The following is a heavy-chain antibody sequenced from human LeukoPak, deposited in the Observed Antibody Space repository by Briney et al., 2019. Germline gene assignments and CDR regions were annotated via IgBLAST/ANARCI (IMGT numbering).Heavy chain of an antibody. D-gene: IGHD1-1*01. Sequence: GGSLRLSCAASGFTFSDYDMHWVRQATGKGLEWVSAIGTAGDTYYTGSVKGRFTISRENAKNSLYLQMNSLRAGDTAVYYCARVAKERVGGVYYFDYWGQGTLVTSPQ. CDR1: GFTFSDYD. V-gene: IGHV3-13*01. CDR2: IGTAGDT. CDR3: ARVAKERVGGVYYFDY. J-gene: IGHJ4*02.